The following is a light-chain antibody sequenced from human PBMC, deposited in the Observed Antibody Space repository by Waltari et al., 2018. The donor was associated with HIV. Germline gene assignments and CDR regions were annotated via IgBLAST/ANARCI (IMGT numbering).Light chain of an antibody. V-gene: IGLV1-44*01. CDR1: SSNIESNT. J-gene: IGLJ3*02. CDR3: AAWDDSLNGWV. Sequence: QSVLTQPSSASGTTGQRVAISCSGSSSNIESNTVNWYQQLPGPAPKLLVYSNKQRPSGVPDRISGSKSGTSASLAISGLQSEDEADYYCAAWDDSLNGWVFGGGTKLTVL. CDR2: SNK.